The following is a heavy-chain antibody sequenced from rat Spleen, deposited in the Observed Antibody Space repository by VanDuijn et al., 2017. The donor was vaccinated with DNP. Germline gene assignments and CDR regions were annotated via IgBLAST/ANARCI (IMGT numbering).Heavy chain of an antibody. Sequence: EVQLVESGGGLVQPGRSLKLSCAASGFTFSDYAMAWVRQAPKRGLERVATITYGGSRTYYRDSVKGRFTISRDNAKKTLYLQMDSLRSEDTATYYCARQIYYGNYFDYWGQGVMVTVSS. V-gene: IGHV5-7*01. CDR1: GFTFSDYA. J-gene: IGHJ2*01. CDR3: ARQIYYGNYFDY. D-gene: IGHD4-1*01. CDR2: ITYGGSRT.